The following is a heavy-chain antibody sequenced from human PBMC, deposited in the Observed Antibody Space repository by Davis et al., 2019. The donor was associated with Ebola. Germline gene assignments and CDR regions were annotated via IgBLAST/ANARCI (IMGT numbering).Heavy chain of an antibody. J-gene: IGHJ4*02. D-gene: IGHD6-6*01. V-gene: IGHV3-30*04. CDR2: ISYDGSDI. CDR1: GFRFSSYA. CDR3: ARSSIADD. Sequence: PGGSLRLSCAASGFRFSSYAMYWVRQAPGKGLEWVAVISYDGSDIRYGDSVKGRFTISRDNSNFTLYLQMNRLRAEDTAVYYCARSSIADDWGQGTLVTVSS.